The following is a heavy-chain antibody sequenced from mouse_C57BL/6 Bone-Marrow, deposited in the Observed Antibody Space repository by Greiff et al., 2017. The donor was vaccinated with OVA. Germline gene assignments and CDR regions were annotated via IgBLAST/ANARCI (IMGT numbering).Heavy chain of an antibody. D-gene: IGHD4-1*01. CDR3: TTHWDDWYFDV. J-gene: IGHJ1*03. CDR2: IDPENGDT. Sequence: EVKLMESGAELVRPGASVKLSCTASGFNIKDDYMHWVKQRPEQGLEWIGWIDPENGDTEYASKFQGKATITADTSSNTAYLQLSSLTSEDTAVYYCTTHWDDWYFDVWGTGTTVTVSS. CDR1: GFNIKDDY. V-gene: IGHV14-4*01.